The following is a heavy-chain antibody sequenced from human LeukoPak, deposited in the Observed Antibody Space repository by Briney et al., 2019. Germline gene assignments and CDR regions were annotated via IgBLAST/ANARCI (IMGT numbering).Heavy chain of an antibody. CDR1: GFTFSSYA. Sequence: GGSLRLSCSASGFTFSSYAMHWVRQAPGKGLEWVAVISYDGSNKYYADSVKGRFTISRDNSKNTLYLQMNSLRAEDTAVYYCARGEQHLDYWGQGTLVTVSS. J-gene: IGHJ4*02. V-gene: IGHV3-30-3*01. CDR2: ISYDGSNK. D-gene: IGHD6-13*01. CDR3: ARGEQHLDY.